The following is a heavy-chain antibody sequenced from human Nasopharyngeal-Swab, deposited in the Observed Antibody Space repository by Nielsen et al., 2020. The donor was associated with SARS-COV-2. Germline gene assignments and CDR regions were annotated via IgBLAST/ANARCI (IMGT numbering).Heavy chain of an antibody. CDR1: GFTFSSYG. CDR2: ISGSGGST. V-gene: IGHV3-23*01. CDR3: AKPILYYDILTGYLSEGFDY. D-gene: IGHD3-9*01. J-gene: IGHJ4*02. Sequence: LSLTCAASGFTFSSYGMHWVRQAPGKGLEWVSAISGSGGSTYYADSVKGRFTISRDNSKNTLYLQMNSLRAEDTAVYYCAKPILYYDILTGYLSEGFDYWGQGTLVTVSS.